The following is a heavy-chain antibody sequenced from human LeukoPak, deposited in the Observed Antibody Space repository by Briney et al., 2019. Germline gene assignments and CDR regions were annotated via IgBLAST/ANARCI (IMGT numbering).Heavy chain of an antibody. V-gene: IGHV3-15*01. Sequence: GGSLRLSCAASGFTFSNAWMSWVRQAPGKGLERVGRIKSKTDGGTTDYAAPVKGRFTISRDDSKNTLYLQMNSLKTEDTAVYYCTTVSSWYGGDYYYGMDVWGKGTTVTVSS. CDR1: GFTFSNAW. CDR2: IKSKTDGGTT. D-gene: IGHD6-13*01. CDR3: TTVSSWYGGDYYYGMDV. J-gene: IGHJ6*04.